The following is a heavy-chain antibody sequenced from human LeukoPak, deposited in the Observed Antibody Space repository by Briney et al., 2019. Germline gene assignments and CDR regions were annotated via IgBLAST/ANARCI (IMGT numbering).Heavy chain of an antibody. D-gene: IGHD3-3*01. CDR3: AKGRSITIFGVAAGY. CDR2: ISGSGGST. CDR1: GFTFSSYA. J-gene: IGHJ4*02. V-gene: IGHV3-23*01. Sequence: GGSLRLSCAAPGFTFSSYAMSWVRQAPGKGLEWVSAISGSGGSTYYADSVKGRFTISRDNSKNTLYLQMNSLRAEDTAVYYCAKGRSITIFGVAAGYWGQGTLVTVSS.